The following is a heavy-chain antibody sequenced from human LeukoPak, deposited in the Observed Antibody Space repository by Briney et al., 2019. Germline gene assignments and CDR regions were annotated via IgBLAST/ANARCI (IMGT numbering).Heavy chain of an antibody. V-gene: IGHV3-23*01. CDR3: AKLHNLNCDY. J-gene: IGHJ4*02. CDR1: GFTFSDYA. D-gene: IGHD1-14*01. CDR2: ISGNGGTT. Sequence: GGSLRLSCAASGFTFSDYAMSWVRQAPGTGLEWVSTISGNGGTTYYADSVKGRFTISRDNSKNTLYLQMNSLRPEDTAVYYCAKLHNLNCDYWGLGTLATVSS.